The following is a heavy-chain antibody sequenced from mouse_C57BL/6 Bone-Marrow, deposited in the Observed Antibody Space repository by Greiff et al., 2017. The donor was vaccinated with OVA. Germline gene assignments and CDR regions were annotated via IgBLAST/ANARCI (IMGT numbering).Heavy chain of an antibody. Sequence: EVKLMESGGGLVQSGRSLRLSCATSGFTFSDFYMEWVRQAPGKGLEWIAASRNKANDYTTEYSASVKGRFIVSRDTSQSILYLQMNALRAEDTAIYYCARDGGDVYFDVWGTGTTVTVSS. J-gene: IGHJ1*03. CDR3: ARDGGDVYFDV. D-gene: IGHD3-3*01. CDR2: SRNKANDYTT. CDR1: GFTFSDFY. V-gene: IGHV7-1*01.